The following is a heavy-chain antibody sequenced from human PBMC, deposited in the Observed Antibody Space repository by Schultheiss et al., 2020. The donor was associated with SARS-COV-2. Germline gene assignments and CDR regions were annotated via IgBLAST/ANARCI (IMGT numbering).Heavy chain of an antibody. CDR2: ISYDGSNK. J-gene: IGHJ6*02. CDR3: AKDRSYGSGTGGYYYYYGMDV. D-gene: IGHD3-10*01. V-gene: IGHV3-30-3*01. CDR1: GFTFSSYA. Sequence: GGSLRLSCSASGFTFSSYAMHWVRQAPGKGLEWVAVISYDGSNKYYADSVKGRFTISRDNSKNTLYLQMNSLRAEDTALYYCAKDRSYGSGTGGYYYYYGMDVWGQGTTVTVSS.